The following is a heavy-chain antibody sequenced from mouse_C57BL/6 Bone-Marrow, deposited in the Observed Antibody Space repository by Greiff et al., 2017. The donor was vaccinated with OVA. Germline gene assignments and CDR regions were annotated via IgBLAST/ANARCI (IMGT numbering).Heavy chain of an antibody. D-gene: IGHD1-1*01. CDR1: GFTFSSYA. CDR3: ARGGTVVATDYFDY. CDR2: ISDGGSYT. Sequence: EVQLVESGGGLVKPGGSLKLSCAASGFTFSSYAMSWVRQTPEKRLEWVATISDGGSYTYYPDNVKGRFTISRDNAKNNLYLQMSHLKSEDTAMYYCARGGTVVATDYFDYWGQGTTLTVSS. V-gene: IGHV5-4*01. J-gene: IGHJ2*01.